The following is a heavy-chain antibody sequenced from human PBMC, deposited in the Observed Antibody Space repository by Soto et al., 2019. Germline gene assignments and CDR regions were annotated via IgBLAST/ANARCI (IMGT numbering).Heavy chain of an antibody. CDR3: ATISWSGGRFGGY. Sequence: EVQLLESGGGLIQPGGSLRLSCAASGFTFGNYDMSWVRQAPGEGLEWVSGIRGSGDTYYADSFQGRFIISRDNPENTVYLQMNSLRAEDTAVYYCATISWSGGRFGGYWGQGTLVTVSS. J-gene: IGHJ4*02. D-gene: IGHD6-19*01. CDR2: IRGSGDT. V-gene: IGHV3-23*01. CDR1: GFTFGNYD.